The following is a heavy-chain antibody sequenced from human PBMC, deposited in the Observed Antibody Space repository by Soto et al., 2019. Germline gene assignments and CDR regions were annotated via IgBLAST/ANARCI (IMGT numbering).Heavy chain of an antibody. D-gene: IGHD5-12*01. CDR3: TKNSAYALDY. Sequence: SETLSLTCDVSGYSVSNNNWWSWVRQSPGEGLEWIGEIHHGGSTNYNPSLKSRVTISVDKSKNQFFLKLSSVTAAETAVYYCTKNSAYALDYWGKGALVTVSS. CDR2: IHHGGST. V-gene: IGHV4-4*02. CDR1: GYSVSNNNW. J-gene: IGHJ4*02.